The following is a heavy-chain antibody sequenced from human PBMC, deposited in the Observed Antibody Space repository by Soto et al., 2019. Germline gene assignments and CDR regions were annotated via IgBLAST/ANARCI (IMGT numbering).Heavy chain of an antibody. CDR3: ARAPIVVVNVRWFDP. D-gene: IGHD3-22*01. CDR1: VYSFTGYG. Sequence: XSVKVSCKASVYSFTGYGISWVRQAPGQGLEWMGWISAYNGNTNYAQKLQGRVTMTTDTSTSTAYMELRSLRSDDTAVYYCARAPIVVVNVRWFDPWGQGTLVTVSS. J-gene: IGHJ5*02. CDR2: ISAYNGNT. V-gene: IGHV1-18*04.